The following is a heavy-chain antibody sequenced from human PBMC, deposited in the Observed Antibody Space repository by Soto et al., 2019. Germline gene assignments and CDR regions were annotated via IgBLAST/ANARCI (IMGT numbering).Heavy chain of an antibody. Sequence: ASVKVSCKASGDTFTSYGISWVRQAPGQGLEGMGWISAYNGNTNYAQKLQGRVTMTTDTSTSTAYMELRSLRSDDTAVYYCARVGCSSTSCYVGNWSAPWGQETLVTVSS. CDR2: ISAYNGNT. CDR1: GDTFTSYG. V-gene: IGHV1-18*01. J-gene: IGHJ5*02. CDR3: ARVGCSSTSCYVGNWSAP. D-gene: IGHD2-2*01.